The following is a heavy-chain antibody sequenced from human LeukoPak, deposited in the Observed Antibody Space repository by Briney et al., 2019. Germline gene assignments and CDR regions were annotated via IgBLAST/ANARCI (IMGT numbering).Heavy chain of an antibody. V-gene: IGHV1-46*01. J-gene: IGHJ6*03. CDR1: GYTFTSYY. CDR2: INPSGGST. CDR3: AMGAIVVVPAANRGHYYYMDV. Sequence: ASVKVSCKASGYTFTSYYMHWVRQAPGQGLEWMGIINPSGGSTSYAQKVQGRVTMTRDMSTSTVYMELSSLRSEDTAVYYCAMGAIVVVPAANRGHYYYMDVWGKGTTVTVSS. D-gene: IGHD2-2*01.